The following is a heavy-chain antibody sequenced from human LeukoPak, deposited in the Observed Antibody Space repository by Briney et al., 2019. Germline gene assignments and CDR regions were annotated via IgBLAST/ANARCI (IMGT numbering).Heavy chain of an antibody. V-gene: IGHV4-39*01. CDR3: ARRTPNYYDSSGYDY. D-gene: IGHD3-22*01. Sequence: SETLSLTCTVSGGSISSYYWGWIRQPPGKGLEWIGSIYYSGSTYYNPSLKSRVTISVDTSKNQFSLKLSSVTAADTAVYYCARRTPNYYDSSGYDYWGQGTLVTVSS. J-gene: IGHJ4*02. CDR2: IYYSGST. CDR1: GGSISSYY.